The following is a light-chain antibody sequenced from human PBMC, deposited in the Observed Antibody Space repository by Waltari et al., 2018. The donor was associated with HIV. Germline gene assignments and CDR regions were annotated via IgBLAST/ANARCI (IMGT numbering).Light chain of an antibody. V-gene: IGLV3-1*01. CDR3: QAWDSGTIV. CDR2: QDT. CDR1: TLGHKY. Sequence: SYDLTQPPSVSVSSGQTATATCSGLTLGHKYVSWYQQRSGQSPVLVIYQDTKRPPGIPERFFGSTSENTATLTINETQPLDEAHYSCQAWDSGTIVFGGGTRLTVL. J-gene: IGLJ2*01.